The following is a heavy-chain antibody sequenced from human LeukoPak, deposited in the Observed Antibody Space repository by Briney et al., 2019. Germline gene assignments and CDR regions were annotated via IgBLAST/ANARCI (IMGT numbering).Heavy chain of an antibody. D-gene: IGHD3-10*01. CDR1: GFTFSSYW. CDR2: IKQDGSEK. CDR3: ARENYYGSGSYYGGTY. V-gene: IGHV3-7*05. Sequence: SGGSLRLSCAASGFTFSSYWMSWVRQAPGKGLEWVANIKQDGSEKYYVDSVKGRFTISRDNAKNSLYLQMNSLRAEDTAVYYCARENYYGSGSYYGGTYWGQGTLVTVSS. J-gene: IGHJ4*02.